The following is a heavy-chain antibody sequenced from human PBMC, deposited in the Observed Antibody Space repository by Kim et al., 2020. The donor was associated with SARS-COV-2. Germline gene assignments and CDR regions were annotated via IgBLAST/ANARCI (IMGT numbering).Heavy chain of an antibody. Sequence: GGSLRLSCAASGFTFSSYGMHWVRQAPGKGLEWVAVISYDGSNKYYADSVKGRFPISRDNSMNTLYLQMNSLRAEDTAVYYCAKVATTYNWNPETRGGAFDIWGQGTMVTVSS. D-gene: IGHD1-1*01. J-gene: IGHJ3*02. CDR3: AKVATTYNWNPETRGGAFDI. CDR1: GFTFSSYG. V-gene: IGHV3-30*18. CDR2: ISYDGSNK.